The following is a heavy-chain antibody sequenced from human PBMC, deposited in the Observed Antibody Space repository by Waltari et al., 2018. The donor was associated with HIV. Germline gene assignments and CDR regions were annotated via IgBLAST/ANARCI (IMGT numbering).Heavy chain of an antibody. Sequence: QVQLVQSGAEVKKPGSSVKVSCKASGGTFNNYAFIWVRQAPGQGLEWMGGSITIFNTRNYAKNFQGRVTITADESTSTAYMELSSLRSEDTAVYYCARGVYYDILTGPIMGYFDYWGQGTLVTVSS. CDR3: ARGVYYDILTGPIMGYFDY. CDR1: GGTFNNYA. CDR2: SITIFNTR. J-gene: IGHJ4*02. D-gene: IGHD3-9*01. V-gene: IGHV1-69*01.